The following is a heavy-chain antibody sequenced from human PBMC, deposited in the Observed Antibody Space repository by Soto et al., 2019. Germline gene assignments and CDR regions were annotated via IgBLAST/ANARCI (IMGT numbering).Heavy chain of an antibody. CDR2: INLNSGGT. CDR1: GYTFTDYY. V-gene: IGHV1-2*04. D-gene: IGHD6-19*01. J-gene: IGHJ4*02. CDR3: ARDRGSGWEFDY. Sequence: ASVKVSCKASGYTFTDYYMHWVRQAPGQGLEWMGWINLNSGGTNYAQKFQGWVTMTRDTSISTAYMDLSRLRCDDTAVYYCARDRGSGWEFDYWGQGTLVTVSS.